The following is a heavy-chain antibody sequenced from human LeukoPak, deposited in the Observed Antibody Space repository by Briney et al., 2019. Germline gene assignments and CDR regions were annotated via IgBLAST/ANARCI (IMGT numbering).Heavy chain of an antibody. Sequence: ASVKVSCKASGYTFTSYGSSWVRQAPGQGLEWMGWISGYNGNTNNAQTLQGRVPMTTDTSTSTAYMKLRSLRSDDTAVYYCARDRVMITFGGVIVNDYWGQGTLVTVSS. CDR3: ARDRVMITFGGVIVNDY. V-gene: IGHV1-18*01. CDR2: ISGYNGNT. J-gene: IGHJ4*02. CDR1: GYTFTSYG. D-gene: IGHD3-16*02.